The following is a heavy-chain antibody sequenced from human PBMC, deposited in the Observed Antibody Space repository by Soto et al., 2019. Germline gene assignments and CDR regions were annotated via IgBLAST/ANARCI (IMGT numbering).Heavy chain of an antibody. Sequence: PSETLSLTCAVYGGSFSGYYWIWIRQPPGKGLEWIGEINHSGSTNYNPSLKSRVTISVDTSKNQFSLKLSSVTAADTAVYYCARGRGGYSYGSGYYYGMDVWGQGTTVTVSS. CDR2: INHSGST. V-gene: IGHV4-34*01. D-gene: IGHD5-18*01. J-gene: IGHJ6*02. CDR3: ARGRGGYSYGSGYYYGMDV. CDR1: GGSFSGYY.